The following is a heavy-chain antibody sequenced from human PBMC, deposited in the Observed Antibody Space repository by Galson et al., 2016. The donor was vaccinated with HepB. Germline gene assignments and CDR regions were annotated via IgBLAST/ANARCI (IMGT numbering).Heavy chain of an antibody. Sequence: PALVKPTQTLTLTCTFSGFSLSTSGVGVGWIRQPPGKALEFLGLIYWDNDKRYSPSLKSRLTVTKDTSKSQVALPMTNMGAPDTGRYFCAHMISGSRDFGEFHNGFDVWGQGRTVAVSS. D-gene: IGHD6-19*01. J-gene: IGHJ3*01. CDR3: AHMISGSRDFGEFHNGFDV. V-gene: IGHV2-5*02. CDR2: IYWDNDK. CDR1: GFSLSTSGVG.